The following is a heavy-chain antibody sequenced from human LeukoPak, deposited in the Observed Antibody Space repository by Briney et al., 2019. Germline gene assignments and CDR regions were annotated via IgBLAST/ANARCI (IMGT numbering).Heavy chain of an antibody. J-gene: IGHJ4*02. D-gene: IGHD6-25*01. V-gene: IGHV1-18*01. CDR2: ISTYNGDT. CDR1: GYTFNTYG. Sequence: ASVKVSCKASGYTFNTYGISWVRQAPGQGLEWMGWISTYNGDTSYVQNLQGKVTMTTDTSTSTAYMELMSLRSDDTAVYYCLRDAQRPRLTPDYWGQGTLVTVSS. CDR3: LRDAQRPRLTPDY.